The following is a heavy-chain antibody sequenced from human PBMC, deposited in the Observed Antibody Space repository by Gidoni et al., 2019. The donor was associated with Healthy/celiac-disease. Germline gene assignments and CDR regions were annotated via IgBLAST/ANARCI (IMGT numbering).Heavy chain of an antibody. D-gene: IGHD2-2*01. Sequence: QVQLVESGGGVVEPGRSLRLACAASGLTFSSYAMHWVCQAPGRGLEWVAFISYDGSNKYYADSVKGRFTISRDNSKHTLYLQMNSLRAEDTAVSYCARDGTVVVPAANWFDPWGQGTLVTVSS. J-gene: IGHJ5*02. CDR1: GLTFSSYA. CDR2: ISYDGSNK. CDR3: ARDGTVVVPAANWFDP. V-gene: IGHV3-30-3*01.